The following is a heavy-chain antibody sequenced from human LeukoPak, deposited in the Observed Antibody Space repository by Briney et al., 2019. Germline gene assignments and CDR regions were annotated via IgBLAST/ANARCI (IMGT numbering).Heavy chain of an antibody. CDR3: ARVSSSWYSYGMDV. Sequence: SVKVSCKASGGTFSSYAISWVRQAPGQGLEWMGRIIPILGIANYAQKFQGRVTITADKSTSTAYMELSSLRSEDTAVYYCARVSSSWYSYGMDVWGQGTTVTVSS. D-gene: IGHD6-13*01. J-gene: IGHJ6*02. CDR1: GGTFSSYA. V-gene: IGHV1-69*04. CDR2: IIPILGIA.